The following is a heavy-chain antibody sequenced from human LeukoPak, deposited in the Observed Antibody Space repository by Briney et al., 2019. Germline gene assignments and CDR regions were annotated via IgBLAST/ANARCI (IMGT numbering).Heavy chain of an antibody. CDR1: GFTFSSYG. D-gene: IGHD1-26*01. CDR3: AKDHRRLTIVGATTHFDY. V-gene: IGHV3-30*02. CDR2: IRYDGSNK. J-gene: IGHJ4*02. Sequence: GGSLRLSCAASGFTFSSYGMHWVRQAPGKGLEWVAFIRYDGSNKYYADSVKGRFTIPRDNSKNTLYLQMNSLRAEDTAVYYCAKDHRRLTIVGATTHFDYWGQGTLVTVSS.